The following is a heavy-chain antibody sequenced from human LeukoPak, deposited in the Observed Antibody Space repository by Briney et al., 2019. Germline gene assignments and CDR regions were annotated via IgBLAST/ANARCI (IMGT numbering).Heavy chain of an antibody. J-gene: IGHJ4*02. CDR1: GASITTNY. Sequence: SQTLSPTCTVAGASITTNYSGWIRQPPGKGLGWIATISDLGSINYSPSLKSRVTISLDTCKNQFSLKLSSVTAADAAVYYCAGHHRRNTVGFWGQGTLVTVSS. CDR2: ISDLGSI. D-gene: IGHD2-8*02. CDR3: AGHHRRNTVGF. V-gene: IGHV4-59*08.